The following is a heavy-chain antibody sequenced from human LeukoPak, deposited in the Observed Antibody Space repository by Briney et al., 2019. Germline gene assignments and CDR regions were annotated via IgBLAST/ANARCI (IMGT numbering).Heavy chain of an antibody. D-gene: IGHD3-22*01. Sequence: SSETLSLTCTVSGGSISSGGYYWSWIRQHPGKGLEWIVYIYYSGSTYYNPSLKSRVTMSVDTSKNQFSLKLSSVTAADTAVYYCARSCYDSRCSPSLHAFDIWGQGTMVTVSS. CDR2: IYYSGST. V-gene: IGHV4-61*08. J-gene: IGHJ3*02. CDR3: ARSCYDSRCSPSLHAFDI. CDR1: GGSISSGGYY.